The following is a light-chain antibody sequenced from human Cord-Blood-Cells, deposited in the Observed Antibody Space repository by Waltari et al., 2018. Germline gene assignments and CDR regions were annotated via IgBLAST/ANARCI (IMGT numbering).Light chain of an antibody. J-gene: IGKJ2*01. Sequence: DIVMTQSPDSLAVSLGERVTIKCKSRQSVLYSSNNKNYLAWYQQKPGQPPKLLIYWASTRESGVPDRFSGSGSVTDFTLTISSLQAEDVAVYYCQQYYSTPYTFGQGTKLEIK. CDR2: WAS. CDR1: QSVLYSSNNKNY. CDR3: QQYYSTPYT. V-gene: IGKV4-1*01.